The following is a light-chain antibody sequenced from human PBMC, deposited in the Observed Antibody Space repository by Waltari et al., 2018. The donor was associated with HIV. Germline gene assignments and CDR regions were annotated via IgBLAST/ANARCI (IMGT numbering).Light chain of an antibody. V-gene: IGKV1-12*01. CDR1: QDVNNW. CDR2: DIS. J-gene: IGKJ4*01. CDR3: QQSNTYPLT. Sequence: DIQLTQSPSSLSASVGDRVTITCRASQDVNNWLAWYQQRPGKAPKLLIYDISTLESGVPSRFSGSGSGTEFTLTINSLQPEDFATYYCQQSNTYPLTFGGGTKVEIK.